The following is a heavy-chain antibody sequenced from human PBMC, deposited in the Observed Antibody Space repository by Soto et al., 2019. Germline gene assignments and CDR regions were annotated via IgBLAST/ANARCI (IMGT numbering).Heavy chain of an antibody. CDR1: GLIVSAHY. D-gene: IGHD6-6*01. J-gene: IGHJ5*01. V-gene: IGHV3-53*01. CDR2: LYSGGGT. Sequence: GGSLRLSCRASGLIVSAHYMGWVRQAPGKGLEWVSVLYSGGGTHYAASVKGRFSISRDNSKNTVYLQMRSQTAEDTALYICARDLSSSWARTLDPWGQGTTVTVSS. CDR3: ARDLSSSWARTLDP.